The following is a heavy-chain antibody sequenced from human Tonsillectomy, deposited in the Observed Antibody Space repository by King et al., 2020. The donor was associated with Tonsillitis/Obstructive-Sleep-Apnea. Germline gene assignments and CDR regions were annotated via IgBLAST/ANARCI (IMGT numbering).Heavy chain of an antibody. D-gene: IGHD5-24*01. J-gene: IGHJ4*02. CDR1: GFTFDAYT. Sequence: EVQLVESGGVVVQPGGSLRLSCAASGFTFDAYTMHWVRQAPGKGPEWVSVSSWHGSNIYYADSVKGRFTISRDNSKNSLYLQMNSLRTEDTALYYCAKDRGYNIGSYFDYWGQGTLVTVSS. CDR3: AKDRGYNIGSYFDY. V-gene: IGHV3-43*01. CDR2: SSWHGSNI.